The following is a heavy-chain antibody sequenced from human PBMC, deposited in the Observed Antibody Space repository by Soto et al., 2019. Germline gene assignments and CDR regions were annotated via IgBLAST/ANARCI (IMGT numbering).Heavy chain of an antibody. CDR3: AKHAPAAIKRDIWCEH. J-gene: IGHJ5*01. CDR2: ISVSVGIT. V-gene: IGHV3-23*01. CDR1: GFPFSSYA. D-gene: IGHD2-2*02. Sequence: GSLRLSCAASGFPFSSYAMSWVRQAPGKGLEWVSAISVSVGITYYADSVKGRFNISRDNSKNTLYLQMNSLRAEDTAVYYCAKHAPAAIKRDIWCEHWGQGTLVNVSA.